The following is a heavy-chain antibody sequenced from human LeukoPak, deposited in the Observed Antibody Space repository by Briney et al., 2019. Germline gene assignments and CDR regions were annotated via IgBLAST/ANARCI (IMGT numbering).Heavy chain of an antibody. CDR2: IYYSGTT. CDR3: ARAYDTSGYYPEFDS. Sequence: SETLSLTRTVSGGSISDYYWNWIRQPPGKGLEWIGYIYYSGTTNYNPSLKSRVTISFDTSKIQFSLKLSSVTAADTAVYYCARAYDTSGYYPEFDSWGQGALVTVSS. CDR1: GGSISDYY. V-gene: IGHV4-59*08. J-gene: IGHJ4*02. D-gene: IGHD3-22*01.